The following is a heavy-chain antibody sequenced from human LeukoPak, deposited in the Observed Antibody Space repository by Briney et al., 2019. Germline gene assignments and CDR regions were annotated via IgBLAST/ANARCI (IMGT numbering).Heavy chain of an antibody. J-gene: IGHJ4*02. Sequence: SETLSLTCAVYGGSFSGYYWSWIRQPPGKGLEWIGEINHSGSTNYNPSLKSRVTISVDTSKNQFSLKLSSVTAADSAVYYCARQRFSEWYFDYWGQGTLVTVSS. D-gene: IGHD3-3*01. V-gene: IGHV4-34*01. CDR3: ARQRFSEWYFDY. CDR2: INHSGST. CDR1: GGSFSGYY.